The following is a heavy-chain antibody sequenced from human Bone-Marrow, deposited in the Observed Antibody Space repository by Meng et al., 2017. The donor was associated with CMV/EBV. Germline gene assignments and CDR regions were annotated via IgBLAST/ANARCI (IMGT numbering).Heavy chain of an antibody. CDR3: ARGNPASSSWYEQANWFDP. J-gene: IGHJ5*02. V-gene: IGHV1-46*01. Sequence: ASVKVSCKASGYTFTSYYMHWVRQAPGQGLEWMGIINPSGGSTSYAQKFQGRVTMTRDTSTSTVYMELSSLRSEDTAVYYCARGNPASSSWYEQANWFDPWGQGTLVTVSS. CDR2: INPSGGST. CDR1: GYTFTSYY. D-gene: IGHD6-13*01.